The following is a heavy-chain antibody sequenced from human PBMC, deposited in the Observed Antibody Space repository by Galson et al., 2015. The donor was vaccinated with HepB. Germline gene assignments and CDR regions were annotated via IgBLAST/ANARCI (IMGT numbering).Heavy chain of an antibody. J-gene: IGHJ1*01. Sequence: SVKVSCKASGGTFSSYAISWVRQAPGQGLEWMGGIIPILGIANYAQKFQGRVTITADKSTSTAYMELSSLRSEDTAVYYCARTVIAVAGTAEYFQHWGQGTLVTVSS. CDR2: IIPILGIA. V-gene: IGHV1-69*10. CDR3: ARTVIAVAGTAEYFQH. CDR1: GGTFSSYA. D-gene: IGHD6-19*01.